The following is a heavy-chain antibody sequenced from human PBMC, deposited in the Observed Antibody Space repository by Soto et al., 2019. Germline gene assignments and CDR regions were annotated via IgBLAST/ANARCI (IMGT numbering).Heavy chain of an antibody. Sequence: AASVKVSCKASGYTFTSYGISWVRQAPGQGLEWMGWISAYNGNTNYAQKLQGRVTMTTDTSTSTAYMELRSLRSDDTAVYYCARVSSIAAPTNWFDPWGQGTLVTVSS. D-gene: IGHD6-6*01. V-gene: IGHV1-18*01. CDR1: GYTFTSYG. CDR2: ISAYNGNT. J-gene: IGHJ5*02. CDR3: ARVSSIAAPTNWFDP.